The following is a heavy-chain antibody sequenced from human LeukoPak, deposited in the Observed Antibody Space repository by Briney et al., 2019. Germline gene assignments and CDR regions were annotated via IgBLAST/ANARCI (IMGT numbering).Heavy chain of an antibody. CDR2: FDPEDGET. Sequence: ASVKVSCKVSGYTLTDLSMHWVRQAPGKGLEWMGGFDPEDGETIYAQKFQGRVTMTEDTSTDTAYMELSSLRSEDTAVYYCAALDDYDTSGYPPGWGQGALVTVSS. CDR3: AALDDYDTSGYPPG. CDR1: GYTLTDLS. V-gene: IGHV1-24*01. D-gene: IGHD3-22*01. J-gene: IGHJ4*02.